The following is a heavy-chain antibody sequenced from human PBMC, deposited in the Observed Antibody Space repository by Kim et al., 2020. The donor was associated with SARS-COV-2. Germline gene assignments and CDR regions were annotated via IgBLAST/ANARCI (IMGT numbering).Heavy chain of an antibody. CDR3: ARLGGEIVAPRAYYYHMDV. V-gene: IGHV4-59*01. D-gene: IGHD5-12*01. J-gene: IGHJ6*03. CDR1: GGSISSYY. Sequence: SETLSLTCTVSGGSISSYYWSWIRQSPEKGLEWIGYIHDSGSTSYNPSLKSRLTISIDTSKNQFSLNLNSVTAADTAVYYCARLGGEIVAPRAYYYHMDV. CDR2: IHDSGST.